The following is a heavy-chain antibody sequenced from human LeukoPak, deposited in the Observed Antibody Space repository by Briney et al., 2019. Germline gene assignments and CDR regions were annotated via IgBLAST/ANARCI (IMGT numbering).Heavy chain of an antibody. V-gene: IGHV4-4*07. CDR2: IYTSGNT. CDR1: GGSISSYY. J-gene: IGHJ3*02. CDR3: ARDRVGVDNYDFWSGYYRLAFDI. D-gene: IGHD3-3*01. Sequence: PSETLSLTCTVSGGSISSYYWSWIRQPAGKGLEWIGRIYTSGNTNYNPSLKSRVTMSVDTSKTQFSLILSSVTAADTAVYYCARDRVGVDNYDFWSGYYRLAFDIWGQGTMVTVSS.